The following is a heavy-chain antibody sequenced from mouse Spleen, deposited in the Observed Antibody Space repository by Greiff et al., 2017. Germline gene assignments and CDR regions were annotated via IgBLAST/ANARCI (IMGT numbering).Heavy chain of an antibody. CDR3: ARSNWDWYFDV. Sequence: VQLQQSGTELVKPGASVKLSCKASGYTFTSYWMHWVKQRPGQGLEWIGNINPSNGGTNYNEKFKNKATLTVDKSSSTAYMQLSSLTSEDSAVYYCARSNWDWYFDVWGTGTTVTVSS. J-gene: IGHJ1*03. D-gene: IGHD4-1*01. CDR1: GYTFTSYW. CDR2: INPSNGGT. V-gene: IGHV1-53*01.